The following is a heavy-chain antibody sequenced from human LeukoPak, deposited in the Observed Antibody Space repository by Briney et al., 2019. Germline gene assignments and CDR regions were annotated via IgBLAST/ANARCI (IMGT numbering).Heavy chain of an antibody. Sequence: SETLSLTCTVSGGSVSSGSYYWSWIRQPPGKGLEWIGYIYYTGSTNYNPSLKSRVTMSVDTSKNQFSLKLSSVTAADTAVYYCARDLGDPNAFDIWGQGTMVTVSS. D-gene: IGHD2-21*01. CDR2: IYYTGST. CDR1: GGSVSSGSYY. J-gene: IGHJ3*02. CDR3: ARDLGDPNAFDI. V-gene: IGHV4-61*01.